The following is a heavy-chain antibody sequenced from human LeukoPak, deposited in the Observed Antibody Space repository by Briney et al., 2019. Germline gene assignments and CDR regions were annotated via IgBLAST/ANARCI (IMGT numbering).Heavy chain of an antibody. Sequence: ASVKVSCKASGYTFTGYYMHWVRQAPGQGLEWMGWINPYSGGTNYAQKFQGRVTMTRDTSISTAYMELSRLRSDDTAVYYCARAPYCSSTSCYRGWFDHWGQGTLVTVSS. J-gene: IGHJ5*02. V-gene: IGHV1-2*02. CDR1: GYTFTGYY. D-gene: IGHD2-2*01. CDR3: ARAPYCSSTSCYRGWFDH. CDR2: INPYSGGT.